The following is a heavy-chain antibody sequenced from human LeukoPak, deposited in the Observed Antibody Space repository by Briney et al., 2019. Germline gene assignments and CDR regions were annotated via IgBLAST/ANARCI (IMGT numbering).Heavy chain of an antibody. CDR1: GGSFATYY. CDR2: FHHSGKI. V-gene: IGHV4-34*01. Sequence: PSETLSLTCAVFGGSFATYYWTWIRQPPGKGLEWIGEFHHSGKINYKPSLRSRVTISLDTSKNQFSLNLSSVTAADTAVYYCARGLSSGWVGFWGQGTLVTVSS. J-gene: IGHJ4*02. CDR3: ARGLSSGWVGF. D-gene: IGHD6-19*01.